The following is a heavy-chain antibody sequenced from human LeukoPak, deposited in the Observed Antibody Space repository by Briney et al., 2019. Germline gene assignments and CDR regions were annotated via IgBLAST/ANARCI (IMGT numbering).Heavy chain of an antibody. V-gene: IGHV1-69*06. Sequence: SVKVSCKASGGTFSSYAISWVRQAPGQGLEWMGGIIPIFGTANYAQKFQGRVTITADKSTSTAYMELSSLRSEDTAVYYCARSRYSSSWYDAFDIWGQGTMVTVSS. CDR3: ARSRYSSSWYDAFDI. CDR2: IIPIFGTA. J-gene: IGHJ3*02. D-gene: IGHD6-13*01. CDR1: GGTFSSYA.